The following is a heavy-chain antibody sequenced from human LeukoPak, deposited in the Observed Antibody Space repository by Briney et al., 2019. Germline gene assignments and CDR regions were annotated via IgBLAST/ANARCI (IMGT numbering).Heavy chain of an antibody. Sequence: SETLSLTCAVFGYSISSGYYWGWIRQPPGKGLEWIGSIYHSGSTYYNPSLKSRVTISVDTSKNQFSLKLSSVTAADTAVYYYARPPLVCTNGVCYTPGDYFDNWGDGTLVTVSS. CDR2: IYHSGST. J-gene: IGHJ4*01. CDR3: ARPPLVCTNGVCYTPGDYFDN. V-gene: IGHV4-38-2*01. CDR1: GYSISSGYY. D-gene: IGHD2-8*01.